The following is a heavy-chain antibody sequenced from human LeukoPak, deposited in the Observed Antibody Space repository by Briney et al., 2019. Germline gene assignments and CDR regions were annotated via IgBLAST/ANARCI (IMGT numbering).Heavy chain of an antibody. CDR2: INPNSGGT. Sequence: ASVKVSCKTSGYSFTDYYMHWVRQAPGQGLEWMGWINPNSGGTSSAQKFQGRVTMTRDTSITTVYMEVRWLTSDDTAVYYCARAGITMVRGVITPPLNWFDPWGQGTLVTVSS. D-gene: IGHD3-10*01. CDR1: GYSFTDYY. V-gene: IGHV1-2*02. J-gene: IGHJ5*02. CDR3: ARAGITMVRGVITPPLNWFDP.